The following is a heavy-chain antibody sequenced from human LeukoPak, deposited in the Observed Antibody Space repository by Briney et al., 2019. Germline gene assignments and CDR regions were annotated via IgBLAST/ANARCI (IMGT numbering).Heavy chain of an antibody. V-gene: IGHV3-13*01. D-gene: IGHD6-13*01. CDR2: VSAGHHA. J-gene: IGHJ4*02. CDR1: GFTLGGHD. Sequence: GGSLRLSCTASGFTLGGHDMHWVRQTTGDSLEWVAAVSAGHHAFYAGSVKGRFTISRDNSKNTLYLQMNSLRAEDTAVYYCAREGSIAAAGRGDYYFDYWGQGTLVTVSS. CDR3: AREGSIAAAGRGDYYFDY.